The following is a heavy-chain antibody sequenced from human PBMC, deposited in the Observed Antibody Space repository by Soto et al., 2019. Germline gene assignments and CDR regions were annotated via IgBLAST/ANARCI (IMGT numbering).Heavy chain of an antibody. CDR1: GYKVSTRHNFTSYW. CDR2: IYPGDSDT. Sequence: PGESLKISCMGSGYKVSTRHNFTSYWITWMRQMPGEGLEWMGIIYPGDSDTRYSPSFQGHVTISADKSISTAYLQWSSLKASDTAMYYCARLPLAAAYSDANTWGQGTLVTVSS. J-gene: IGHJ5*02. V-gene: IGHV5-51*01. D-gene: IGHD6-13*01. CDR3: ARLPLAAAYSDANT.